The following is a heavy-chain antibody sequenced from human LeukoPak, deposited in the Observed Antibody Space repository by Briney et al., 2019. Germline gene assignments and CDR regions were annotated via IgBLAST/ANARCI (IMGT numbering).Heavy chain of an antibody. CDR2: IYHSGST. Sequence: SETLSLTCTVSGYSISSGYYWGWIRQPPGKGLEWIGSIYHSGSTNYNPSLKSRVTISVDTSQNQFSLKLSSVTAADTAVYYCAREQGATSGGSRPIDYWGQGTLVTVSS. V-gene: IGHV4-38-2*02. D-gene: IGHD2-15*01. CDR1: GYSISSGYY. J-gene: IGHJ4*02. CDR3: AREQGATSGGSRPIDY.